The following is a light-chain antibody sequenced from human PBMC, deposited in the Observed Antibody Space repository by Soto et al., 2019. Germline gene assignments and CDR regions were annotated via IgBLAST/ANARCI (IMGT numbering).Light chain of an antibody. J-gene: IGKJ1*01. CDR1: QSVSSNY. CDR2: GAS. Sequence: EFVLTHSPGTLSLSPGERATLSCRASQSVSSNYLAWYQQKPGQAPRLLIYGASSRATGIPDRFSGSGSGTDFTLTIRRLEPEDFAVYYCQQYGSSGTFGQGTKVDIK. V-gene: IGKV3-20*01. CDR3: QQYGSSGT.